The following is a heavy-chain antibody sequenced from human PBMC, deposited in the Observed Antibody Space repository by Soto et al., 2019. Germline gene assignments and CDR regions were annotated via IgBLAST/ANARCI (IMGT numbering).Heavy chain of an antibody. V-gene: IGHV3-23*01. Sequence: GGSLRLSCAASGFTFSSYAMSWVRQAPGKGLEWVSAISGSGGSTYYADSVKGRFTISRDNSKNTLYLQMNSLRAEDTAVYYCAKDWAGYYDILTGYYRRNWFDPWGQGTLVTVSS. CDR3: AKDWAGYYDILTGYYRRNWFDP. J-gene: IGHJ5*02. CDR2: ISGSGGST. D-gene: IGHD3-9*01. CDR1: GFTFSSYA.